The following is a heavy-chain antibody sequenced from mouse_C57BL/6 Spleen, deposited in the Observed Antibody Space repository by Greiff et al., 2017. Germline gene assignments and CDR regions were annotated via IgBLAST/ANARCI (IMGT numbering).Heavy chain of an antibody. D-gene: IGHD1-1*02. Sequence: EVKLQESGTVLVRPGASVKMSCKTSGYTFTSYWMHWVKQRPGQGLEGIGAIYPGNSDTSYNQKFKGKAKLTAVTSASTAYMELSSLTNEDSAVYYYTRVGTGSYEGGYFDVWGQGTTLTVSS. CDR1: GYTFTSYW. CDR2: IYPGNSDT. V-gene: IGHV1-5*01. CDR3: TRVGTGSYEGGYFDV. J-gene: IGHJ2*01.